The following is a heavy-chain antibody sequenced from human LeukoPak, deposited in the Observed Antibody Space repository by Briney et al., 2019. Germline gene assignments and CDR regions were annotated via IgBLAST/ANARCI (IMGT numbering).Heavy chain of an antibody. CDR2: ISYDGSNQ. D-gene: IGHD3-10*01. CDR1: GFTFSNYV. J-gene: IGHJ4*02. CDR3: ARARGGTTLDY. V-gene: IGHV3-30-3*01. Sequence: GRSLRLSCAASGFTFSNYVLHWVRQAPGKGLEWVAVISYDGSNQYYADSVKGRFTISRDNSKNTLYLQVNSLRAEDTAVYSCARARGGTTLDYWGQGTLVTVSS.